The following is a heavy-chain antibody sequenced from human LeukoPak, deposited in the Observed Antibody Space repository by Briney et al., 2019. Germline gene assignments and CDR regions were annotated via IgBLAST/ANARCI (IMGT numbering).Heavy chain of an antibody. CDR3: AKGAIVATIPYYFDY. Sequence: PGRSLRLSCAASGFTFDDYARHWVRHAPGKGLEWVSGISWNSGSIGYADSVKGRFTISRDNAKNSLYLQMNSLRAEDTALYYCAKGAIVATIPYYFDYWGQGTLVTVSS. J-gene: IGHJ4*02. V-gene: IGHV3-9*01. CDR2: ISWNSGSI. CDR1: GFTFDDYA. D-gene: IGHD5-12*01.